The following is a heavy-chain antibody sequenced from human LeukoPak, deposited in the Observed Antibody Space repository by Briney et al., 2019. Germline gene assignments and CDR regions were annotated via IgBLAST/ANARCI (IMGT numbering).Heavy chain of an antibody. CDR3: AKRRGLELLYYYYMDV. V-gene: IGHV3-13*01. CDR1: GFTFSSYD. J-gene: IGHJ6*03. Sequence: GGSLRLSCAASGFTFSSYDMHWVRQATGKGLEWVSAIGTAGDTYYPGSVKGRFTISRDNSKNTLYLQMNSLRAEDTAVYYRAKRRGLELLYYYYMDVWGKGTTVTVSS. CDR2: IGTAGDT. D-gene: IGHD1-7*01.